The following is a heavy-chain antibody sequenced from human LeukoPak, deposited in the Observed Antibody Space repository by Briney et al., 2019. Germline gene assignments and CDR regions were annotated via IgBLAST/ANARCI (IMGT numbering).Heavy chain of an antibody. CDR2: IDPNDSAT. Sequence: GESLKISCKGSGYSFTSYWIDWVRQMPGKGLEWMGMIDPNDSATRYSPSSEGHVTFSADKSTSAVFMQWSSLEASDTAMYYCVRSRRTNTGDPDWGQYWGQGTLVTVSS. CDR1: GYSFTSYW. CDR3: VRSRRTNTGDPDWGQY. D-gene: IGHD2-21*02. V-gene: IGHV5-51*01. J-gene: IGHJ1*01.